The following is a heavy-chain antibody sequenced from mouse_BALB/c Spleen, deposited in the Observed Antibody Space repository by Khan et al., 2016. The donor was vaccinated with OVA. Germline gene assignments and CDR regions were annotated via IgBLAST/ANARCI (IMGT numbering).Heavy chain of an antibody. V-gene: IGHV14-3*02. CDR3: ARKGYGGGYFDV. CDR2: IDPANGNT. Sequence: DVQLQESGAELVKPGASVKLSCTASGFNIKDTYMHWVKQRPEQGLEWIGRIDPANGNTKYDPKFQGKATITADTSSNTAYLQLSSLTSEDTAVYDCARKGYGGGYFDVWGAGTTVTVSS. J-gene: IGHJ1*01. CDR1: GFNIKDTY. D-gene: IGHD2-2*01.